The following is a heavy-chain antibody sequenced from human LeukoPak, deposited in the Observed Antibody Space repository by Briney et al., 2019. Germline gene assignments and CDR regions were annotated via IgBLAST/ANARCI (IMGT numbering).Heavy chain of an antibody. D-gene: IGHD5-24*01. CDR2: IYYSGST. J-gene: IGHJ4*02. CDR3: ARADRSDGYKSYIDY. V-gene: IGHV4-59*01. CDR1: GGSISSYY. Sequence: SETLSLTCTVSGGSISSYYWNWIRQPPGKGLEWIGYIYYSGSTNYNPSLKSRVTISVDTCKNQFSLTLSSVTAADTAVYCSARADRSDGYKSYIDYWGQGTLVTVSS.